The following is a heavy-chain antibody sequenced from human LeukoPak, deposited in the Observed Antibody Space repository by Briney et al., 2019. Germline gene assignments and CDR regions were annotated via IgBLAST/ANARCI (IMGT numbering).Heavy chain of an antibody. Sequence: PGGSLRLSCAASGFTFSSYAMSWVRQAPGKGLEWVSAISGSGGSTYYADSVKGRFTISRDNSKNTLYLQMNSLRAEDTAVYYCAKDRGGSSWYPTEYFQHWGQGTLVTVSS. CDR3: AKDRGGSSWYPTEYFQH. J-gene: IGHJ1*01. D-gene: IGHD6-13*01. CDR1: GFTFSSYA. V-gene: IGHV3-23*01. CDR2: ISGSGGST.